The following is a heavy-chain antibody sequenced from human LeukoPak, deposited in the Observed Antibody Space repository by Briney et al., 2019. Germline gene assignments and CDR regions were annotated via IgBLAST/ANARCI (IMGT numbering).Heavy chain of an antibody. V-gene: IGHV4-4*02. Sequence: SGTLSLTCAVSGGSISSSNWWSWVRQPPGKGLGWIGEIYHSGSTNYNPSLKSRVTISVDKSKNQFPLKLSSVTAADTAVYYCAGSTCSGGSCYSGDYFDYWGQGTLVTVSS. D-gene: IGHD2-15*01. J-gene: IGHJ4*02. CDR3: AGSTCSGGSCYSGDYFDY. CDR1: GGSISSSNW. CDR2: IYHSGST.